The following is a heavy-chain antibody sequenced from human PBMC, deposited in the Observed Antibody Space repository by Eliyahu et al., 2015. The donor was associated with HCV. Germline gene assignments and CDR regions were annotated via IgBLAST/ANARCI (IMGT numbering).Heavy chain of an antibody. Sequence: PEVKKPGTSVKVSCKASGFTFTSSAVQWVRQARGQRLEWIGWIVVGSGNTNYAQKFQERVTITRDMSTSTAYMELSSLRSEDTAVYYCAADPYCGGDCSSSVFDYWGQGTLVTVSS. CDR1: GFTFTSSA. V-gene: IGHV1-58*01. CDR2: IVVGSGNT. D-gene: IGHD2-21*02. CDR3: AADPYCGGDCSSSVFDY. J-gene: IGHJ4*02.